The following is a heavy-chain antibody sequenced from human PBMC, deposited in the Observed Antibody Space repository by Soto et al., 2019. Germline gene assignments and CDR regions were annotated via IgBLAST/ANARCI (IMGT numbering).Heavy chain of an antibody. Sequence: GGSLRLSCAASGFTFSSYAMHWVRQAPGKGLEWVAVISYDGSNKYYADSVKGRFTISRDNSKNTLYLQMNSLRAEDTAVYYCARDSSRYGDYVDYWGQGTLVTVSS. CDR2: ISYDGSNK. J-gene: IGHJ4*02. D-gene: IGHD4-17*01. V-gene: IGHV3-30-3*01. CDR3: ARDSSRYGDYVDY. CDR1: GFTFSSYA.